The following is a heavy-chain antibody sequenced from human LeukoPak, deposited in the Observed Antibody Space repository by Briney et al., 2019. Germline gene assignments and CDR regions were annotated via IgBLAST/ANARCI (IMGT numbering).Heavy chain of an antibody. D-gene: IGHD3-10*01. CDR1: GYTFTGYY. J-gene: IGHJ4*02. Sequence: ASVKVSCKASGYTFTGYYMHWVRQAPGQGLEWMGWINPNSGGTNYAQKFQGRVTMTRDTSISTAYMELSRLRSDDTAVYYCARPVFYGSGSYYKNYFDYWGQGALVTVSS. CDR2: INPNSGGT. V-gene: IGHV1-2*02. CDR3: ARPVFYGSGSYYKNYFDY.